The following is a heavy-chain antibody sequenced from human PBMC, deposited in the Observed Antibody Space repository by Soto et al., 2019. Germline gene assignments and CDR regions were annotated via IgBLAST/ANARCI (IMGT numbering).Heavy chain of an antibody. J-gene: IGHJ4*02. V-gene: IGHV4-34*01. Sequence: QVQLQQWGAGLLKPSETLSLTCAVYGGSFSGYYWSWIRQPPGKGLEWIGEINHSGSTNYNPSLKSRVTTSVDTSKNQFSLKLSSVTAADTAVYYCAREYSSSSCFDYWGQGTLVTVSS. CDR2: INHSGST. D-gene: IGHD6-6*01. CDR1: GGSFSGYY. CDR3: AREYSSSSCFDY.